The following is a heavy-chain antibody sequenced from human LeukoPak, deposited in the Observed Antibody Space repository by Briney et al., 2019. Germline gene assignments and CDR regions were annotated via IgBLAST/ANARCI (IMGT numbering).Heavy chain of an antibody. D-gene: IGHD6-19*01. CDR1: GFTFSTYA. CDR2: ISDSGDTT. V-gene: IGHV3-23*01. Sequence: GGSLRLSCAASGFTFSTYALIWVRQAPGKGLEWVSTISDSGDTTHYADSVKGRFTISRDNSKNTLYLQMNSLRVEDTALYYCAKDREAAVAGYFDYWGQGTLATVSS. J-gene: IGHJ4*02. CDR3: AKDREAAVAGYFDY.